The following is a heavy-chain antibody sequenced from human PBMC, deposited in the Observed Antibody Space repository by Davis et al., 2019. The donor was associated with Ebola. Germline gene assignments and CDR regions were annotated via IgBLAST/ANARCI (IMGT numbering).Heavy chain of an antibody. D-gene: IGHD3-3*01. V-gene: IGHV4-34*12. CDR1: GGSFGGYY. CDR3: ARVALERYDFWSGYHDY. J-gene: IGHJ4*02. CDR2: IMHSGST. Sequence: SETLSLTCAVYGGSFGGYYWSWIRQPPGKGLEWIGEIMHSGSTNYNPSLKSRVTISVDTSKNQFSLKLSSVTAADTAVYYCARVALERYDFWSGYHDYWGQGTLVTVSS.